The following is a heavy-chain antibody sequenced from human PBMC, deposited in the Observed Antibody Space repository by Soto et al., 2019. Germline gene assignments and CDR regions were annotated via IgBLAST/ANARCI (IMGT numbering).Heavy chain of an antibody. CDR1: GGSISSSSYY. CDR3: ARRGSVVGLDP. D-gene: IGHD3-10*01. V-gene: IGHV4-39*01. CDR2: IYYSGST. J-gene: IGHJ5*02. Sequence: SETLSLTCTVSGGSISSSSYYWGWIRQPPGKGLEWIGSIYYSGSTYYNPSLKSRVTISVDTSKNQFSLKLSSVTAADTAVYYCARRGSVVGLDPWGQGTLVTVSS.